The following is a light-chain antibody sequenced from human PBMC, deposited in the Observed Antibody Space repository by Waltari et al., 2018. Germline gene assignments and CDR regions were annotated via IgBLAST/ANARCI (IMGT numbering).Light chain of an antibody. CDR1: NSDVGSYNY. V-gene: IGLV2-14*01. Sequence: QSALTQPASVSGSPGPSITISCTGTNSDVGSYNYVSWYQQHPGKAPKLMIYEGTNRPSGLANRFSGAKSGNTASLTITELQAEDEADYYCSSYAGNDLVIFGGGTKLTVL. CDR2: EGT. CDR3: SSYAGNDLVI. J-gene: IGLJ2*01.